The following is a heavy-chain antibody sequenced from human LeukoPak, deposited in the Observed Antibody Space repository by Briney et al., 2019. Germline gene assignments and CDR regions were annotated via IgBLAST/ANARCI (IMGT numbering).Heavy chain of an antibody. CDR1: GGSISSGSYY. J-gene: IGHJ6*02. CDR2: IYTSGST. D-gene: IGHD3-22*01. V-gene: IGHV4-61*02. Sequence: SQTLSLTCTVSGGSISSGSYYWSWIRQPAGKGLEWIGRIYTSGSTNYNPSLKSRVTISVDTSKNQFSLKLSSVTAADTAVYYCAGDTWYYYDSSGYYQGYYYGMDVWGQGTTVTVSS. CDR3: AGDTWYYYDSSGYYQGYYYGMDV.